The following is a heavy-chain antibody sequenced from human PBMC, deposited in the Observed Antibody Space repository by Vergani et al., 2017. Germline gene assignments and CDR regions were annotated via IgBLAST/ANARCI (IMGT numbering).Heavy chain of an antibody. CDR3: ARDCVRGVIINGDAFDI. Sequence: QVQLQQWGAGLLKPSETLSLTCAVYGGSFSGYYWSWIRQPPGKGLEWIGEINHSGSTNYNPSLKSRVTISVDTSKNQFSLKLSSVTAADTAVYYCARDCVRGVIINGDAFDIWGQGTMVTVSS. D-gene: IGHD3-10*02. J-gene: IGHJ3*02. V-gene: IGHV4-34*01. CDR1: GGSFSGYY. CDR2: INHSGST.